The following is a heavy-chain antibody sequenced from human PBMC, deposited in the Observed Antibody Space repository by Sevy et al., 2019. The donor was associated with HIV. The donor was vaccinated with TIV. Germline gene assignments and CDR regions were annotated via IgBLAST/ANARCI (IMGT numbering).Heavy chain of an antibody. CDR3: SRVAVSYCTNDCYHRFDY. Sequence: GGSLRLSCAVSGFSFSHYAFHWVRQAPGKGLEWVSLISYDGTYKYYADSVKGRFTISRDNSKNTLYLQRNSLRCNDTAVYYCSRVAVSYCTNDCYHRFDYWGPGTLVTVSS. J-gene: IGHJ4*02. V-gene: IGHV3-30-3*01. CDR1: GFSFSHYA. CDR2: ISYDGTYK. D-gene: IGHD2-8*01.